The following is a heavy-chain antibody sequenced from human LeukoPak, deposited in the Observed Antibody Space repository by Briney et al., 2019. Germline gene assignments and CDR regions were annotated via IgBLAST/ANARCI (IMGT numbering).Heavy chain of an antibody. D-gene: IGHD2-2*01. J-gene: IGHJ4*02. Sequence: GGSLRLSCAASRFTVSSNYMSRVRQAPGKGLEWVSVISSSGGNTYYADYVKGRFSISRDNSQNTLYLQMNSLRVEDTAVYYCASTRTFDYWGQGTLVTVSS. V-gene: IGHV3-53*01. CDR1: RFTVSSNY. CDR2: ISSSGGNT. CDR3: ASTRTFDY.